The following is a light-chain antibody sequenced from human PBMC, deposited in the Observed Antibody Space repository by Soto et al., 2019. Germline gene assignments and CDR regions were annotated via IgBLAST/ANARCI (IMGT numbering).Light chain of an antibody. CDR3: QQRSNWPRT. Sequence: ETVLTQSTCTLCLCPGEGVSLXCRASQSVVSYFAWYQQRAGEAPRPLIFDASNRANGSAPRFRGSGSGTAFTRPISSVEPEDFAVYYCQQRSNWPRTFGQGTRLEIK. V-gene: IGKV3-11*01. CDR1: QSVVSY. CDR2: DAS. J-gene: IGKJ5*01.